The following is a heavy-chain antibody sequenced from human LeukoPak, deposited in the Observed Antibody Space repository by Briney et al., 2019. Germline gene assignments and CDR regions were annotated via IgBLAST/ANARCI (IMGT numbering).Heavy chain of an antibody. CDR3: AKELEAAAAFDY. CDR1: GFTFSTYN. D-gene: IGHD6-13*01. J-gene: IGHJ4*02. V-gene: IGHV3-43*01. Sequence: PGGSLRLSCAASGFTFSTYNMNWVRQAPGKGLEWVSLISWDGGTGYYADSVKGRFTISRDNSKKSLYLQMNSLRTEDTALYYCAKELEAAAAFDYWGQGTLVTVSS. CDR2: ISWDGGTG.